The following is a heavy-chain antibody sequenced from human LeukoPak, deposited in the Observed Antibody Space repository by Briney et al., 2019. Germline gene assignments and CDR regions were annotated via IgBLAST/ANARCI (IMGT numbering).Heavy chain of an antibody. Sequence: GSLRLSCAASGFTFTSYAMSWVRQAPGKGLEWVSAISGSGGSAYYADSVKGRFTISRDNSKNTLYLQMNRLRAEDTAVYYCAKDPGYSYGPHYYFDYWGQGTLVTVSS. V-gene: IGHV3-23*01. CDR2: ISGSGGSA. CDR1: GFTFTSYA. D-gene: IGHD5-18*01. J-gene: IGHJ4*02. CDR3: AKDPGYSYGPHYYFDY.